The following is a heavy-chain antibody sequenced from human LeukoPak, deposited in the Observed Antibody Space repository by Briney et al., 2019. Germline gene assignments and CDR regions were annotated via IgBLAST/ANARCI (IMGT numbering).Heavy chain of an antibody. V-gene: IGHV3-30*04. CDR1: GFTFSSYA. CDR3: GRDGYDILTGYYNGRWFDP. CDR2: ISYDGSNK. J-gene: IGHJ5*02. D-gene: IGHD3-9*01. Sequence: PGESLRLSCAASGFTFSSYAMHWVRRAPGKGLEWVAVISYDGSNKYYADSVKGRFTISRDNSKNTLYLKMNSLRAEDTAVYYCGRDGYDILTGYYNGRWFDPWGQGTLVTVSS.